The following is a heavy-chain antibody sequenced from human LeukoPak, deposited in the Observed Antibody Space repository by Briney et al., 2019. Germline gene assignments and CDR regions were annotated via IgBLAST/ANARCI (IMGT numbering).Heavy chain of an antibody. J-gene: IGHJ4*02. V-gene: IGHV3-21*04. Sequence: PGGSLRLSCAASGFTFSSYSMNWVRQAPGKGLEWVSSISSSSSYIYYADSVEGRFTISRDNAKNSLYLQMNSLRAEDTAVYYCARSVRRSSYYFDYWGQGTLVTVSS. D-gene: IGHD3-10*01. CDR1: GFTFSSYS. CDR2: ISSSSSYI. CDR3: ARSVRRSSYYFDY.